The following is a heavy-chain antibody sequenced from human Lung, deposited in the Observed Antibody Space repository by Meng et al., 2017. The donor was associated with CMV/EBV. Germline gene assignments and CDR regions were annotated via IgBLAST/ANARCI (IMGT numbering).Heavy chain of an antibody. CDR2: ISSSGTYI. V-gene: IGHV3-21*01. CDR1: GFTFSRYS. Sequence: GGSXRLXCAASGFTFSRYSMNWVRQAPGKGLEWVSSISSSGTYIYYADAVKGRFTISRDNAQNSLYLQMNSLRAEDTDVYYCERDVSPRSSAYFAIYYFYALDVXGQGXTVTGSS. J-gene: IGHJ6*02. D-gene: IGHD2-21*01. CDR3: ERDVSPRSSAYFAIYYFYALDV.